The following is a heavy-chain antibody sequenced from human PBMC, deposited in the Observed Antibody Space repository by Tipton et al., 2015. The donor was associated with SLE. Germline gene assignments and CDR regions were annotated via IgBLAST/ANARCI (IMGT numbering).Heavy chain of an antibody. Sequence: TLSLTCTVSGGSISSSSYYWGWIRQPPGKGLEWIGSIYYSGSTYYNPSLKSRVTISVDTSKNQFSLKLSSVTAADTAVYYCARGALSTMVTDYWGQGTLVTVSS. D-gene: IGHD4/OR15-4a*01. J-gene: IGHJ4*02. CDR2: IYYSGST. CDR1: GGSISSSSYY. CDR3: ARGALSTMVTDY. V-gene: IGHV4-39*07.